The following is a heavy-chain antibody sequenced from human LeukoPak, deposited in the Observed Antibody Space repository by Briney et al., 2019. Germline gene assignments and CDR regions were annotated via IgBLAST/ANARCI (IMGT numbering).Heavy chain of an antibody. V-gene: IGHV4-38-2*01. CDR1: GYSSSSGYY. CDR2: IYHSGSS. CDR3: ARRHRSGKGYYFEY. J-gene: IGHJ4*02. D-gene: IGHD3-3*01. Sequence: PSETLSLXCAVSGYSSSSGYYWGWIRQPPGKGLEWIGSIYHSGSSYYNPSLKRRGTISVATSTTHSSLNLSSVTAADTAVYYCARRHRSGKGYYFEYWGQGTLVTVSS.